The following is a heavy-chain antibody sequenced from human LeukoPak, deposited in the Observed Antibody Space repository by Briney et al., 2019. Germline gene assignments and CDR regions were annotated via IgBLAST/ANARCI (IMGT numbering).Heavy chain of an antibody. Sequence: PSETLSLTCTVSGGSISSYYWSWIRQPPGKGLEWIGYIYYSGSTNYNPSLKSRVTISVDKSKNQFSLKLSSVTAADTAVYYCAWGYERLLGAFDIWGQGTMVTVSS. CDR3: AWGYERLLGAFDI. D-gene: IGHD3-22*01. CDR2: IYYSGST. J-gene: IGHJ3*02. V-gene: IGHV4-59*12. CDR1: GGSISSYY.